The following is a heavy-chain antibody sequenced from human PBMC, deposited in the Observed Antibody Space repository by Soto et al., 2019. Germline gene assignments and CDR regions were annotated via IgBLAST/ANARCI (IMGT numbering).Heavy chain of an antibody. J-gene: IGHJ6*02. V-gene: IGHV1-69*13. D-gene: IGHD2-2*01. CDR1: GGTFSSYA. CDR3: ARSQGSSTSLEIYYYYYYGMDV. CDR2: IIPVSGTA. Sequence: SVKVSCKASGGTFSSYAVSWVRQAPGQGLEWMGGIIPVSGTANYAQKFQGRVTITADESTSTAYMELSSLRSEDTAVYYCARSQGSSTSLEIYYYYYYGMDVWGQGTTVTV.